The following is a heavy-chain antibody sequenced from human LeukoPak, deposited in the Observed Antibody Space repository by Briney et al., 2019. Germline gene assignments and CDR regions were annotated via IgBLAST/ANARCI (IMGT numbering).Heavy chain of an antibody. CDR2: NSGGSS. CDR1: GFTFSTYG. Sequence: GGSLRLSCAASGFTFSTYGVYWVRQAPGKGPEWVSSNSGGSSYYADSVKGRFTISRDNSKNTLYLQMNSLRAEDTAVYYCAKDLGSSGWYIDYWXQGTLVTVSS. CDR3: AKDLGSSGWYIDY. V-gene: IGHV3-23*01. J-gene: IGHJ4*02. D-gene: IGHD6-19*01.